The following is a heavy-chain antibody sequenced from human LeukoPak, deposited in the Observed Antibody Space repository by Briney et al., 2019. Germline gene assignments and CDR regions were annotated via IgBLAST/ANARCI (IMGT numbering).Heavy chain of an antibody. D-gene: IGHD1-14*01. CDR1: GFTFSSYS. J-gene: IGHJ4*02. CDR3: ARDPKPGY. Sequence: GGSLRLSCAASGFTFSSYSMNWVRQAPGKGLEWIAYISASSGTIYYADSVKGRFTISRDNARNSLYLQMNSLRAEDTAVYYCARDPKPGYWGQGTLVTVSS. CDR2: ISASSGTI. V-gene: IGHV3-48*04.